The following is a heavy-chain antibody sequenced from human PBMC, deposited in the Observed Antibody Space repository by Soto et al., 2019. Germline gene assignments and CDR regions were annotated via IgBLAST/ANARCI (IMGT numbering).Heavy chain of an antibody. CDR3: ARASIHGSSWYFWFDP. CDR1: GGPFSRYV. Sequence: QVQLVQSGAEVRKPGSSVKVSCKASGGPFSRYVINWVRRAPGQGLEWMGGIIPMFGTTNYAQKFKGRVTITADESTSTVYMELNTLRSEDAAVYYCARASIHGSSWYFWFDPWGQGTLVTVSS. CDR2: IIPMFGTT. V-gene: IGHV1-69*01. J-gene: IGHJ5*01. D-gene: IGHD6-13*01.